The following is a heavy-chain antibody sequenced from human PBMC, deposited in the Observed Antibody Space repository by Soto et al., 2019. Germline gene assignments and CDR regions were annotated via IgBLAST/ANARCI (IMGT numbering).Heavy chain of an antibody. CDR1: GFTFSSYW. CDR2: IKQDGSEK. J-gene: IGHJ6*02. Sequence: PGGSLRLSCAASGFTFSSYWMSWVRQAPGKGLEWVANIKQDGSEKYYVDSVKGRFTISRDNAKNSLYLQMNSLRAEDTAVYYCARSQAVEYSNYGYYYYYGMDVWGQGTTVTVSS. V-gene: IGHV3-7*01. D-gene: IGHD4-4*01. CDR3: ARSQAVEYSNYGYYYYYGMDV.